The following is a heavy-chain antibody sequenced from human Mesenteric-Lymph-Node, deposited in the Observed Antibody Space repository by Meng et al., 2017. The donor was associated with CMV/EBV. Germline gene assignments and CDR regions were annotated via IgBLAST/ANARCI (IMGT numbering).Heavy chain of an antibody. D-gene: IGHD3-22*01. CDR1: GGTFSSYA. CDR3: ARVSYYYDSSGIDY. V-gene: IGHV1-69*04. J-gene: IGHJ4*02. Sequence: SGGTFSSYAISGVRQAAGQGLEWMGRIIPILGIANYAQKFQGRVTITADKSTSTAYMELSSLRSEDTAVYYCARVSYYYDSSGIDYWGQGTLVTVSS. CDR2: IIPILGIA.